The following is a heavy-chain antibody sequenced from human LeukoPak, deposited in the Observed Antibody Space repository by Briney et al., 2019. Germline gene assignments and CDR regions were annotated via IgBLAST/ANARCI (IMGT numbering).Heavy chain of an antibody. J-gene: IGHJ4*02. CDR3: AKDDGDYY. CDR2: IRCGRSEK. CDR1: EFTFSDLG. Sequence: SGGSLRLSCAASEFTFSDLGMHWVRQTPGKGLEWLAFIRCGRSEKLYVDPVTGRFSISRDNSRNNLFLQMNSLRLEDTDVYHCAKDDGDYYWGQGTLVTVSS. V-gene: IGHV3-30*02. D-gene: IGHD4-17*01.